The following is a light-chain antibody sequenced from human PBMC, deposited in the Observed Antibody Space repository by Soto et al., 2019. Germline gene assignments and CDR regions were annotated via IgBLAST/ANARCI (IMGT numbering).Light chain of an antibody. J-gene: IGLJ1*01. CDR3: CSYAGSSTLF. CDR1: SSDVGSYNL. CDR2: EAS. V-gene: IGLV2-23*01. Sequence: QSALTQPASVSGSPGQSITISCTGTSSDVGSYNLVSWYQQHPGKVPKIMIYEASKRPSGAPNRFSGSKSGNTASLTISGLQAEDEADYYCCSYAGSSTLFFGTGTKLTVL.